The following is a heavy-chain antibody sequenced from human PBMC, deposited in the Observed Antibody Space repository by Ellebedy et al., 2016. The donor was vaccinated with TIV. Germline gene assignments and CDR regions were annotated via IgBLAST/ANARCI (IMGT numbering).Heavy chain of an antibody. J-gene: IGHJ6*02. V-gene: IGHV3-74*01. CDR3: TRDDHYGLDV. Sequence: DSVKGRFTISRDNSKNTLYLQMNSLRAEDTAVYYCTRDDHYGLDVWGQGTTVIVSS.